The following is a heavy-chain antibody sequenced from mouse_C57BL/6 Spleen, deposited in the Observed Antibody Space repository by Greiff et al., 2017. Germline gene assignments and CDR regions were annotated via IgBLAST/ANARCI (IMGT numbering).Heavy chain of an antibody. D-gene: IGHD1-1*01. J-gene: IGHJ1*03. CDR1: GYTFPSYW. CDR2: IDPSDSYT. Sequence: QVQLQQPGAELVMPGASVKLSCKASGYTFPSYWMHWVKQRPGQGLEWIGEIDPSDSYTNYNQKFKGKSTLTVDKSSSTAYMQLSSLTSEDSAVYYCARVGYGSSLYWYFDVWGTGTTVTVSS. CDR3: ARVGYGSSLYWYFDV. V-gene: IGHV1-69*01.